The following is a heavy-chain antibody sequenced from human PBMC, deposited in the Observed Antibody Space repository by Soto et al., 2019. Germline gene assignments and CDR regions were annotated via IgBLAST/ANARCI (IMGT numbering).Heavy chain of an antibody. CDR1: GGSFSGYY. CDR2: INHSGST. J-gene: IGHJ4*02. CDR3: ARGSADGSKMTTVTSGSYYFDY. Sequence: PSETLSLTCAVYGGSFSGYYWSWIRQPPGKGLEWIGEINHSGSTNYNPSLKSRVTISVDTSKNQFSLKLSSVTAADTAVYYCARGSADGSKMTTVTSGSYYFDYWGQGTLVTVSS. V-gene: IGHV4-34*01. D-gene: IGHD4-4*01.